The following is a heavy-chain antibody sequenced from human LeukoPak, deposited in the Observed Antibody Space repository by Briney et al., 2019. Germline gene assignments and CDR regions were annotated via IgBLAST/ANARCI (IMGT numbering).Heavy chain of an antibody. Sequence: VASAKVSCKASGGTFSSYAISWVRQAPGQGLEWMGGIIPIFGTANYAQKFQGRVTITADESTSTAYMELSSLRSEDTAVYYCASGTGSYRRNWFDPWGQGTLVTVSS. CDR3: ASGTGSYRRNWFDP. CDR2: IIPIFGTA. CDR1: GGTFSSYA. D-gene: IGHD3-16*02. J-gene: IGHJ5*02. V-gene: IGHV1-69*13.